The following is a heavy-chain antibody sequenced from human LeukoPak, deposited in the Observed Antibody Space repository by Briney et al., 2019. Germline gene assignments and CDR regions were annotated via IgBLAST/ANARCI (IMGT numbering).Heavy chain of an antibody. Sequence: SETLSLTCAVYGGSFSGYYWSWIRQPPGKGLEWVGEINHSGSTNYNPSLKSRVTISVDTSKNQFSLKLSSVTAADTAVYYCARGRRTGWGLVVRGVIITSNLFDYWGQGTLVTVSS. V-gene: IGHV4-34*01. D-gene: IGHD3-10*01. CDR1: GGSFSGYY. CDR3: ARGRRTGWGLVVRGVIITSNLFDY. CDR2: INHSGST. J-gene: IGHJ4*02.